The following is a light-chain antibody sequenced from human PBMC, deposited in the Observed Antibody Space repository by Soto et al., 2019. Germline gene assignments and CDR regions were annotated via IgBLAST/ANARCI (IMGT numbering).Light chain of an antibody. J-gene: IGKJ3*01. CDR3: QQYVASVT. V-gene: IGKV3-20*01. Sequence: EIVLTQSPGTLSLSPGEGATLSCRASQGVSSSYLAWYQHKPGQAPRLLIYGASSRASCIPDRFSGSGSGTDFTLTINRLEPEDYAVYYCQQYVASVTFGPGTKVDLK. CDR1: QGVSSSY. CDR2: GAS.